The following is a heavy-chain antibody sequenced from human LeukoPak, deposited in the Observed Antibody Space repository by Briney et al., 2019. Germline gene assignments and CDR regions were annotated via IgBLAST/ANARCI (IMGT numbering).Heavy chain of an antibody. J-gene: IGHJ4*01. CDR2: IYYSGST. CDR1: GGSISSYY. CDR3: ARVKGYPNGRYYFDY. D-gene: IGHD5-12*01. V-gene: IGHV4-59*01. Sequence: SETLSLTCTVSGGSISSYYWSWIRQPPGKGLEWIGNIYYSGSTNCNPPLKSRVTISVDTSKNQFSLKLRSVTAADTAVYYCARVKGYPNGRYYFDYWGHGTLVTVSS.